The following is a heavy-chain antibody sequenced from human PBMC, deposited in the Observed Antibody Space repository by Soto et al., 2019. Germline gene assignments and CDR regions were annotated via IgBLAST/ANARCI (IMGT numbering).Heavy chain of an antibody. CDR2: INHSGTT. CDR1: RWSFSDYY. D-gene: IGHD2-15*01. V-gene: IGHV4-34*01. J-gene: IGHJ6*02. CDR3: AALEGDCSGGTCDGYYAMDV. Sequence: SETLSLTCVFYRWSFSDYYWSLIRQPPGKGLEWIGEINHSGTTNYNPSLKSRVTMSVDTSKNQFSLRLTSVTAEDTAVYYCAALEGDCSGGTCDGYYAMDVWGQGTTVTVSS.